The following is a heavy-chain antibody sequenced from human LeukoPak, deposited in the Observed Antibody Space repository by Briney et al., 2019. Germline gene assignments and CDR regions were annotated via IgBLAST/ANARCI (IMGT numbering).Heavy chain of an antibody. CDR1: GYSITSAYY. J-gene: IGHJ6*03. V-gene: IGHV4-38-2*02. CDR2: INHSGST. CDR3: ARGPGNLKRVRCYMDV. Sequence: SSETLSLTCTVSGYSITSAYYWGWIRQPPGKGLEWIGEINHSGSTNYNPSLKSRVTISVDTSKNQFSLKLSSVTAADTAVYYCARGPGNLKRVRCYMDVWGKGTTVTVSS. D-gene: IGHD3-10*01.